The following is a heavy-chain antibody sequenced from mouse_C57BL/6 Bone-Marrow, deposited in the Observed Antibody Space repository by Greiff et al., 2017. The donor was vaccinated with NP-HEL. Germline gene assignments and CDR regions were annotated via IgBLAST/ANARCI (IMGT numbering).Heavy chain of an antibody. CDR3: ARRGEGWPGAMDY. CDR1: GYTFTDYY. D-gene: IGHD2-3*01. J-gene: IGHJ4*01. V-gene: IGHV1-26*01. CDR2: INPNNGGT. Sequence: EVQLQQSGPELVKPGASVKISCKASGYTFTDYYMNWVKQSHGKSLEWIGDINPNNGGTSYNQKFKGKATLTVDKSSSTAYMELRSLTSEDSAVYYCARRGEGWPGAMDYWGQGTSVTVSS.